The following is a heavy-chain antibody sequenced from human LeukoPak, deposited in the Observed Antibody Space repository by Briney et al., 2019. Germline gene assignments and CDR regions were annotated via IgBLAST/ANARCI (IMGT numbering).Heavy chain of an antibody. V-gene: IGHV6-1*01. CDR3: ARAGQYSSGWFIRN. CDR1: GDSVSSNSAA. Sequence: KDSQTLSLTCAISGDSVSSNSAAWNWIRQSPSKGLEWLGRTYYRSKWYNDYAVSVKSRITINPDTSKNQFSLQLNSVTPEDTAVYYCARAGQYSSGWFIRNWGQGTLVTVSS. CDR2: TYYRSKWYN. J-gene: IGHJ4*02. D-gene: IGHD6-19*01.